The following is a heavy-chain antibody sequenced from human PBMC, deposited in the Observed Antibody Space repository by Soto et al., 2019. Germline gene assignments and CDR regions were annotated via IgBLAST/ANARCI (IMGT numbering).Heavy chain of an antibody. J-gene: IGHJ1*01. CDR1: GFTFSSYG. CDR2: IWYDGSNK. CDR3: ARGTDYDGSGSGYFQH. D-gene: IGHD3-10*01. V-gene: IGHV3-33*01. Sequence: QVQLVESGGGVVQPGRSLRLSCAASGFTFSSYGMHWVRQAPGKGLEWVAVIWYDGSNKYYADSVKGRFSISRDNSKNTLYLQMNSLRAEDTAVYYCARGTDYDGSGSGYFQHWGQGTLVTVSS.